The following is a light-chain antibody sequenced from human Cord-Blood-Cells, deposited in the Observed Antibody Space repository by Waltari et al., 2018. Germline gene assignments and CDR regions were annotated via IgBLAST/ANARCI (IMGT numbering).Light chain of an antibody. CDR3: SSYTSSSTLV. J-gene: IGLJ2*01. V-gene: IGLV2-14*01. CDR2: EVS. Sequence: QSALTQPASVSGSPGKAITISCPGTIRDVGGYNYVSWYQQHPGKAPKPMIYEVSNRPSGVSNRFSGSKSGNTASLTISGLQAEDEADYYCSSYTSSSTLVFGGGTKLTVL. CDR1: IRDVGGYNY.